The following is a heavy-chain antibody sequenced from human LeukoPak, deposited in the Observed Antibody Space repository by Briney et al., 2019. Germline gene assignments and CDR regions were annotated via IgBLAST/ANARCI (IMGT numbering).Heavy chain of an antibody. CDR2: ISAYNGNT. J-gene: IGHJ4*02. CDR1: GYTFTSYG. CDR3: ARVGPVAGLSYFDY. D-gene: IGHD6-19*01. Sequence: ASVKVSCKASGYTFTSYGISWVRQAPGQGLEWMGWISAYNGNTNYAQKLQGRATMTTDTSTSTAYMELRSLRSDDTAVYYCARVGPVAGLSYFDYWGQGTLVTVSS. V-gene: IGHV1-18*01.